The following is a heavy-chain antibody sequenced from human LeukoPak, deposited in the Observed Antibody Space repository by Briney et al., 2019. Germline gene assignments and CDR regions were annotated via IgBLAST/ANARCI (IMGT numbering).Heavy chain of an antibody. D-gene: IGHD6-13*01. CDR1: GGSISSSSYY. J-gene: IGHJ4*02. CDR3: ARITISAAGYADY. V-gene: IGHV4-39*01. CDR2: IYYSGTT. Sequence: SETLSLTCTVSGGSISSSSYYWGWIRQPPGKGLEWIGAIYYSGTTYYNPSLKSRVTVSVDTSKNQFSLELSSVTAADTAVYYCARITISAAGYADYWGQGILVTVSS.